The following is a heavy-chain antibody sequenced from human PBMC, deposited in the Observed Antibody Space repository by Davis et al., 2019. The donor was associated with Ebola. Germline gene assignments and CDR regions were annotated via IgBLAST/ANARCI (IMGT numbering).Heavy chain of an antibody. J-gene: IGHJ5*02. CDR1: GYTFSSYA. Sequence: AASVQVSCQASGYTFSSYAMHWVRQAPGQRLEWMGWINAGNGNTKYSQKFQGRVTITRDTSASTAYMELSSLRSEDTAVYYCARAIAVPSYNWFDPWGQGTLVTVSS. D-gene: IGHD6-19*01. V-gene: IGHV1-3*01. CDR3: ARAIAVPSYNWFDP. CDR2: INAGNGNT.